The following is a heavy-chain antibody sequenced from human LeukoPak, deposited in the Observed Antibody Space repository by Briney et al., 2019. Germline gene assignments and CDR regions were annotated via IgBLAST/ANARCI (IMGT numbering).Heavy chain of an antibody. CDR1: RFTFSSSW. CDR2: IKQDGSEK. J-gene: IGHJ4*02. Sequence: GGSLRLSCAASRFTFSSSWMSWVRQAPGKGLECVANIKQDGSEKNYVDSVKGRFTISRDNAKNTLYLQMNSLRAEDTAVYYCASLAVAGHFDYWGQGTLVTVSS. CDR3: ASLAVAGHFDY. D-gene: IGHD6-19*01. V-gene: IGHV3-7*01.